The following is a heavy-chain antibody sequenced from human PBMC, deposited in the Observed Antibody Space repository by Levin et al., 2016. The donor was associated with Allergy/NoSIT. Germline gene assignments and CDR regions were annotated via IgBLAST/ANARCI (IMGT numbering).Heavy chain of an antibody. V-gene: IGHV4-39*01. CDR1: GGSISGTTYY. CDR2: IYYSGST. Sequence: SETLSLTCTVSGGSISGTTYYWGWIRQPPGKGLEWIGTIYYSGSTYYNPSLKSRVTISVDTSKNQFSLNLSSVTAADTAVYYCARHSPGYCSNGVCRGSELLDYWGQGTLVTVSS. CDR3: ARHSPGYCSNGVCRGSELLDY. J-gene: IGHJ4*02. D-gene: IGHD2-8*01.